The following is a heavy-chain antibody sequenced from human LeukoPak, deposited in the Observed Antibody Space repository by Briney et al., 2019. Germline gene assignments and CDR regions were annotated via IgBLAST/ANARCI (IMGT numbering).Heavy chain of an antibody. D-gene: IGHD1-26*01. V-gene: IGHV3-30*18. CDR2: ISFDGSSQ. CDR3: AKPPEVGATVGYFDY. J-gene: IGHJ4*02. CDR1: GFTFTNAW. Sequence: GGSLRLSCAASGFTFTNAWMHWVRQAPGKGLEWVALISFDGSSQYYADSVKGRFTISRDNSKNTLYLQMNSLRAEDTAVYYCAKPPEVGATVGYFDYWGQGTLVTVSS.